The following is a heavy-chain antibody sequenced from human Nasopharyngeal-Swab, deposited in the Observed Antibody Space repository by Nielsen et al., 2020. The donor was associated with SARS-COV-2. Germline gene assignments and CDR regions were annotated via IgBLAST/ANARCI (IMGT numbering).Heavy chain of an antibody. CDR3: ARGNWFDP. CDR1: GYSFSSYW. J-gene: IGHJ5*02. Sequence: GESLKISCWGSGYSFSSYWIGWVRQMPGKGLEWMGVIYPGDSDTRYSPSFQGQVTISVDKSITAAYLQWSSLKASDTAMYYCARGNWFDPWGQGTLVTVSS. V-gene: IGHV5-51*01. CDR2: IYPGDSDT.